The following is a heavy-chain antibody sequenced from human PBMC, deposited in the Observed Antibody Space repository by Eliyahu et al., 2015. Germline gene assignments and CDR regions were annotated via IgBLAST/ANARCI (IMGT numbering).Heavy chain of an antibody. CDR3: ARDVRLAGQVFFDY. CDR1: GXTFSTFA. D-gene: IGHD6-19*01. CDR2: XLHDGSSK. V-gene: IGHV3-30-3*01. Sequence: QVQLVESGGGVVQPGRSLRLSCAASGXTFSTFAMHWVRQAPGKGLEWVAMXLHDGSSKYHTDSVKGRFTISRDLSKNTLYLQMNSLRGEDTAVYYCARDVRLAGQVFFDYWGQGTLVTVSS. J-gene: IGHJ4*02.